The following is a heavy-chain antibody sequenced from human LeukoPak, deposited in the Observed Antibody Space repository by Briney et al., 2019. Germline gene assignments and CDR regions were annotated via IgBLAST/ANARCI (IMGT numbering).Heavy chain of an antibody. D-gene: IGHD3-22*01. CDR2: IYHSGST. V-gene: IGHV4-59*08. CDR1: GGSISSYY. J-gene: IGHJ4*02. CDR3: ARQLYDSSGYGVDY. Sequence: SETLSLTCTVSGGSISSYYWSWIRQPPGKGLEWIGEIYHSGSTNYNPSLQSRVTMSVDKSKNQFSLKLSSVTAADTAVYFCARQLYDSSGYGVDYWGQGTLVTVSS.